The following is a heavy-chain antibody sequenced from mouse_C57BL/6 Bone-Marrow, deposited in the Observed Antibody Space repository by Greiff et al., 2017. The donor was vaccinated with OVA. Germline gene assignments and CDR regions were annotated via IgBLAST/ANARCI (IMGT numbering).Heavy chain of an antibody. V-gene: IGHV1-54*01. CDR3: AGGGDYYGTWFAY. D-gene: IGHD1-1*01. CDR2: INPGSGGT. J-gene: IGHJ3*01. CDR1: GYAFTNYL. Sequence: QVQLQQSGAELVRPGTSVKVSCKASGYAFTNYLIEWVKQRPGQGLEWIGVINPGSGGTNYNEKFKGKATLTADKSSSTAYMQLSSLTSEASAVYFCAGGGDYYGTWFAYWGQGTLVTVSA.